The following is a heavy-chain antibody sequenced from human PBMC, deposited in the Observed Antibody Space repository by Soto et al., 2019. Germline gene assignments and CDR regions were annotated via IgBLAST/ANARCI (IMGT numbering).Heavy chain of an antibody. CDR1: GGTFSSYA. J-gene: IGHJ6*02. Sequence: QVQLVQSGAEVKKPGSSVKVSCKASGGTFSSYAISWVRQAPGQGLEWMGGIIPIFGTANYAQKFQGRVTITADESTSTAYMELSSLRSEDTAVYYCARNSRSYSSYGRYYYGMDVWGQGTTVTVSS. V-gene: IGHV1-69*01. CDR2: IIPIFGTA. D-gene: IGHD4-4*01. CDR3: ARNSRSYSSYGRYYYGMDV.